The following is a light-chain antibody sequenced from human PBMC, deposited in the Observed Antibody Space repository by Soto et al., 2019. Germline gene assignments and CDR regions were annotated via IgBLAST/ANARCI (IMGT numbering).Light chain of an antibody. Sequence: QSALTQPASVSGSRGQSITLSCIGTGSDVGSYNYVSWYQQRPGKAPKLMIYEVNNRPSGVSDRFSGSKSANTASLTISGLQSEDEATYYCTSYTTDTIWVFGGGTKLTVL. CDR1: GSDVGSYNY. J-gene: IGLJ3*02. CDR2: EVN. V-gene: IGLV2-14*01. CDR3: TSYTTDTIWV.